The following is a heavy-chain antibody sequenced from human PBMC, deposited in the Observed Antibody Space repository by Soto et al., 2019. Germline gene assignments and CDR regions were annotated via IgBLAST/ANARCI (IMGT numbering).Heavy chain of an antibody. CDR1: GGTFSSYA. CDR3: ARHVPAAGYYYGMDV. Sequence: QVQLVQSGAEVKKPGSSVKVSCKASGGTFSSYAISWVRQAPGQGLEWMGGIIPIFGTANYAQKFQGRVTLTAAKSTSTAHMELSSLRSEDTAVYYCARHVPAAGYYYGMDVWGQGTTVTVSS. D-gene: IGHD2-2*01. CDR2: IIPIFGTA. J-gene: IGHJ6*02. V-gene: IGHV1-69*14.